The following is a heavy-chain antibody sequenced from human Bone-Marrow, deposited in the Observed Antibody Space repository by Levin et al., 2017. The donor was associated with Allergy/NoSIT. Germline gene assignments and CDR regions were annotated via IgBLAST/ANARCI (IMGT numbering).Heavy chain of an antibody. D-gene: IGHD6-13*01. CDR1: GDSISSGGYY. CDR2: MYYSGHT. V-gene: IGHV4-31*11. J-gene: IGHJ5*02. CDR3: TRGGSTWYPVDP. Sequence: SETLSLTCVVSGDSISSGGYYWGWIRQFPGKGLEWIGYMYYSGHTKYNPSLESRPTISLDTSKNQFPLTLTSVTAADTAVYYCTRGGSTWYPVDPWGQGILVSVSS.